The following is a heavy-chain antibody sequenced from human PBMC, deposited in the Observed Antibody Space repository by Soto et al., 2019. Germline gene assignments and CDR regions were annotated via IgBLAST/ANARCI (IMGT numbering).Heavy chain of an antibody. CDR2: IYYSGST. CDR1: GGSISSGDYY. D-gene: IGHD3-3*01. J-gene: IGHJ4*02. V-gene: IGHV4-30-4*01. CDR3: ARGTVEWLLIDY. Sequence: SETLSLTCTVSGGSISSGDYYWSWIRQPPGKGLEWIGYIYYSGSTYYNPSLKSRVTISVDASRNQFSLKLSSVTAADTAVYYCARGTVEWLLIDYWGQGTLVTVSS.